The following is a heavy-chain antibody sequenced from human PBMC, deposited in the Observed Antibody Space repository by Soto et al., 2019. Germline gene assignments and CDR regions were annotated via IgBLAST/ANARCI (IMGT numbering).Heavy chain of an antibody. D-gene: IGHD3-3*01. Sequence: QVQLVQSGAEVKEPGSSVNVSCKTSGGTFGNTAVTWVRQVPGQGLEWIGGIVPLFGTANYAQKFRGRVMITSEESTSTASMDLSSLSSDDPAIYYCARDGDPGYSFWSGPLGGGRFDPWGQGTLVTVSS. J-gene: IGHJ5*02. CDR2: IVPLFGTA. V-gene: IGHV1-69*05. CDR1: GGTFGNTA. CDR3: ARDGDPGYSFWSGPLGGGRFDP.